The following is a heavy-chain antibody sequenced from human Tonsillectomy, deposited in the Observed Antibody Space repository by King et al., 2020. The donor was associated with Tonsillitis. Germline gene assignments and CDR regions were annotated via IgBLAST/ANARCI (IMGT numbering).Heavy chain of an antibody. D-gene: IGHD6-19*01. V-gene: IGHV3-23*04. Sequence: VQLVESGGGLVQPGGSLRLSCAASAFTFTNYAMSWVRQAQGKGLEWVSIISAAGTSTYYADSVKGRFTISRDNSKNTLYLQMNSLRAEDTAVYYCAKGMGAVAGSSISLYAMDVWGQGTTVTVFS. CDR1: AFTFTNYA. CDR3: AKGMGAVAGSSISLYAMDV. J-gene: IGHJ6*02. CDR2: ISAAGTST.